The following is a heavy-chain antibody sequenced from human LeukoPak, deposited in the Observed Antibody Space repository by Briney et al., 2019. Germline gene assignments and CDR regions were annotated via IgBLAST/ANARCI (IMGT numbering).Heavy chain of an antibody. CDR3: AKVPYENYYYDMDV. CDR1: GFTFSGYG. J-gene: IGHJ6*03. D-gene: IGHD3-22*01. CDR2: LSGSSGIT. Sequence: GGSLRLSCAASGFTFSGYGMTWGRQAPGEGLEWVSALSGSSGITHYADAVKGRFTISRDNSKNTLYMQMNSLRAEDTAVYYCAKVPYENYYYDMDVWGKGTPVTVSS. V-gene: IGHV3-23*01.